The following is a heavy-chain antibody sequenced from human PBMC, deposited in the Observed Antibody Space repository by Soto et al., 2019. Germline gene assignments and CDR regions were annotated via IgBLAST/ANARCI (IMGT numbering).Heavy chain of an antibody. CDR3: ARAYYDILTGYYPTNWFDP. CDR1: GGSVSRGSYY. D-gene: IGHD3-9*01. CDR2: IYHSGST. J-gene: IGHJ5*02. Sequence: SETLSLTCTVSGGSVSRGSYYWSLIRQPPGKGLEWIGYIYHSGSTNYNPSLKSRVTLSIDTSKNQFSLKLSSVTAADTAVYYCARAYYDILTGYYPTNWFDPWGQGTLVTVSS. V-gene: IGHV4-61*01.